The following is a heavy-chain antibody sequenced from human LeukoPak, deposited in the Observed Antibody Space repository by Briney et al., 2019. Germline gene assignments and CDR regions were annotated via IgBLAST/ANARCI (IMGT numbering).Heavy chain of an antibody. V-gene: IGHV1-58*01. Sequence: SVKVSCKASGFTFTSSAVQWVRQARGQRLEWIGWIVVGSGNTNYAQKFQERVTITRDMSTSTAYMELRSLRSEDTAVYYCARDFHSSGYYHYFHYWGQGALVTVSS. D-gene: IGHD3-22*01. J-gene: IGHJ4*02. CDR3: ARDFHSSGYYHYFHY. CDR2: IVVGSGNT. CDR1: GFTFTSSA.